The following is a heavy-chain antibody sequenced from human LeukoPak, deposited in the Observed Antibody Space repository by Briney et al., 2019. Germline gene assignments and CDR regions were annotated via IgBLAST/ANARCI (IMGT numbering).Heavy chain of an antibody. D-gene: IGHD6-13*01. CDR3: GKDQNVAAAGFPYDY. Sequence: QPGGSLRLSCAASGFTVSSNYMSWVRQAPGKGLEWVSAISGSGDSTYYADSVKGRFTISRDNSKNTLYLQMNSLRAEDTAVYYCGKDQNVAAAGFPYDYWGQGTLVTVSS. V-gene: IGHV3-23*01. CDR2: ISGSGDST. CDR1: GFTVSSNY. J-gene: IGHJ4*02.